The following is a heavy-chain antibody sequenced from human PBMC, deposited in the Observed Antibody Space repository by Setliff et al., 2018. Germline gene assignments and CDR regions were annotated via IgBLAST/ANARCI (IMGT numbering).Heavy chain of an antibody. J-gene: IGHJ5*02. CDR1: GGSFSGYY. V-gene: IGHV4-34*01. Sequence: SETLSLTCAVYGGSFSGYYWSWIRQPPGKGLEWIGEINHSGSTNYNPSLKSRVTISVDTSKNQFSLKLTSVTAADTAVYYCARLVVPAANWFDPWGQGTLVTVSS. CDR3: ARLVVPAANWFDP. D-gene: IGHD2-2*01. CDR2: INHSGST.